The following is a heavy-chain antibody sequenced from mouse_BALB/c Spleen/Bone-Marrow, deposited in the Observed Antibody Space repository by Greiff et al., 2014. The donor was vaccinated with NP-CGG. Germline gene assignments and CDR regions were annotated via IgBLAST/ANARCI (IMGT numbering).Heavy chain of an antibody. V-gene: IGHV2-6-4*01. Sequence: VKLVESGPGLVAPSRSLSITCTVSGFSLSRYSIHWIRQPPGNGLEWLGMIWGGGSTDYNSALKSRLSISKDNSKSQVFLKMNSLQTDDTAIYYCARNLRDPFAYWGQGTLVTVSA. CDR2: IWGGGST. CDR3: ARNLRDPFAY. J-gene: IGHJ3*01. CDR1: GFSLSRYS.